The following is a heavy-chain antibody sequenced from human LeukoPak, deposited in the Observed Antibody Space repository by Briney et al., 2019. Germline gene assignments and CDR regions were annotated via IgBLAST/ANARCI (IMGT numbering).Heavy chain of an antibody. CDR3: AREMYAGWYFAFDI. J-gene: IGHJ3*02. V-gene: IGHV3-21*01. Sequence: GGSLRLSCTVSGFTFSSFTMTWVRQGPGKGLEWVASISNSGDYISYADSLKGRFTISRDNAKNSLFLQMSSLRAEDAAVYYCAREMYAGWYFAFDIWGQGTMVTVSS. CDR2: ISNSGDYI. D-gene: IGHD6-19*01. CDR1: GFTFSSFT.